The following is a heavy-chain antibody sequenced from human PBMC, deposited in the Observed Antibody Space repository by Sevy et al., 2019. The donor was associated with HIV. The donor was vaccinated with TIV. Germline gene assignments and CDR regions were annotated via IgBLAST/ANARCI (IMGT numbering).Heavy chain of an antibody. J-gene: IGHJ6*02. V-gene: IGHV3-21*01. CDR3: AVSLRFLEWLLGYYYGMDV. Sequence: GGSLRLSCAASGFTFSSYSMNWVRQAPGKGLEWVSSISSSSSYIYYADSVKGRFTISRDNAKNSLYLQMNGLRAEDTAVYYCAVSLRFLEWLLGYYYGMDVWGQGTTVTVSS. CDR2: ISSSSSYI. D-gene: IGHD3-3*01. CDR1: GFTFSSYS.